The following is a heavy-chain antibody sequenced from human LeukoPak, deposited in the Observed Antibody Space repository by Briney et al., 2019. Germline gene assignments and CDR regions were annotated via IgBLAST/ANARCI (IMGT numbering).Heavy chain of an antibody. CDR1: GGTFSSYA. D-gene: IGHD2-2*01. CDR3: ARGDSNCSSTSCYVY. CDR2: IIPILGIA. Sequence: SVKASCKASGGTFSSYAISWVRQAPGQGLEWMGRIIPILGIANYAQKFQGRVTITADKSTSTAYMELSSLRSEDTAVYYCARGDSNCSSTSCYVYWGQGTLVTVSS. J-gene: IGHJ4*02. V-gene: IGHV1-69*04.